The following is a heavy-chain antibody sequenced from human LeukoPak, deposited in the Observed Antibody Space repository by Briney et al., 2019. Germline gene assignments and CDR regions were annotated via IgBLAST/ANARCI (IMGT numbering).Heavy chain of an antibody. CDR1: GGSISTSC. D-gene: IGHD3-3*01. CDR3: ARGGDTSGYYGTNWFFDL. Sequence: SETLSLTCTVSGGSISTSCWSWIRQPGGKGLEWIGRISASGSTNYTPSLKSRVTISVDKSEKQFSLRLSSVTAADTAVYYCARGGDTSGYYGTNWFFDLWGRGTVVTVSS. J-gene: IGHJ2*01. CDR2: ISASGST. V-gene: IGHV4-4*07.